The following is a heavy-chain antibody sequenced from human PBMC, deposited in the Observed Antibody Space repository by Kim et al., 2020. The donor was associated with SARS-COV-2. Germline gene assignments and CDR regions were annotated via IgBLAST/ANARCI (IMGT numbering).Heavy chain of an antibody. CDR1: GFTFSSYG. J-gene: IGHJ4*02. V-gene: IGHV3-30*18. CDR3: ANFRVVVV. CDR2: ISYDGSNK. D-gene: IGHD2-15*01. Sequence: LSLTCAASGFTFSSYGMHWVRQAPGKGLEWVAVISYDGSNKYYADSVKGRFTISRDNSKNTLYLQMNSLRAEDTAVYYCANFRVVVVWGQGTLVTVSS.